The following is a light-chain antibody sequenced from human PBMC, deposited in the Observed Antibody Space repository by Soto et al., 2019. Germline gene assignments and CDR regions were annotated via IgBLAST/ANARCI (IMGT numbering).Light chain of an antibody. CDR3: QPSYSTLYT. J-gene: IGKJ2*01. V-gene: IGKV1-39*01. CDR2: AAS. Sequence: DIQMTQSPSSLSASVGDRVTITCRASQSISSYLNWYQQKPGKAPKLLIYAASSLQSGVPSRFSGSGSGTDFTLTISILQPEDFATYYCQPSYSTLYTFGQGTKLEIK. CDR1: QSISSY.